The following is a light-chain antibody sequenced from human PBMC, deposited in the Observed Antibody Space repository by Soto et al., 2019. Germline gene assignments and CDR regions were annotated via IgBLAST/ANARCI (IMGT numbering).Light chain of an antibody. CDR3: QQSHTMPWT. J-gene: IGKJ1*01. Sequence: DIQMTQSPSSLSASVCDTFSITCPASQSISGHLNWYQKKSGQAPKLLMYAASTLQSGVPSRFSGSGSGTDFTLTISSLQPEDSATYFCQQSHTMPWTFGQGTKVDIK. CDR2: AAS. CDR1: QSISGH. V-gene: IGKV1-39*01.